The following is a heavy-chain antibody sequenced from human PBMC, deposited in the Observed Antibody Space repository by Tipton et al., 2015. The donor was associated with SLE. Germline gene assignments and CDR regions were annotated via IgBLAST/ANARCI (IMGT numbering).Heavy chain of an antibody. CDR2: IYTSGST. Sequence: LRLSCTVSGGSISSYYWSWIRQPPGKGLEWIGRIYTSGSTNYNPSLKSRVAISVDTSKNQFSLKLSSVTAADTAVYYCAREIGSWGQGTLVTVSS. V-gene: IGHV4-4*08. CDR1: GGSISSYY. J-gene: IGHJ5*02. CDR3: AREIGS.